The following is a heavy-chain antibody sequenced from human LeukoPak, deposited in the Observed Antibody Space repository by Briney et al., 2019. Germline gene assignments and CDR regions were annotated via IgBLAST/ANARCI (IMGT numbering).Heavy chain of an antibody. CDR2: TSSSGSGGNT. CDR1: GVTLSSYA. V-gene: IGHV3-23*01. J-gene: IGHJ4*02. CDR3: AKDLTVTTSRTFHA. Sequence: GGSLRLSCAASGVTLSSYAMSWARQAPGKGLEWVSGTSSSGSGGNTYYADSVKGRFTISRDNSKNTLYLQMNSLRAEDTAVYYCAKDLTVTTSRTFHAWGQGTLVTVSS. D-gene: IGHD4-17*01.